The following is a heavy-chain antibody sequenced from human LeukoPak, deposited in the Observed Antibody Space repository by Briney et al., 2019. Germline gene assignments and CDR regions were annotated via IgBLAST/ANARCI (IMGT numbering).Heavy chain of an antibody. CDR2: ISTSSSYI. CDR1: GFTFNRYN. CDR3: ARGADGVSSNSRGWFDP. J-gene: IGHJ5*02. Sequence: GGSLRLSCAASGFTFNRYNMNWVRRAPGKGLEWVSSISTSSSYIYYADSVRGRFTISRDNAKKSLYLQMNSLRAEDTAVYSCARGADGVSSNSRGWFDPWGQGTLVTVSS. V-gene: IGHV3-21*01. D-gene: IGHD2-15*01.